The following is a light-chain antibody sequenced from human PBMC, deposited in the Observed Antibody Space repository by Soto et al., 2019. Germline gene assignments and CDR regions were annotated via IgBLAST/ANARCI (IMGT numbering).Light chain of an antibody. CDR1: QSVSDN. CDR2: GAS. CDR3: QQSNNLPYT. J-gene: IGKJ2*01. V-gene: IGKV3-15*01. Sequence: EIVMTQSPATLSVSPGERATLSCRASQSVSDNLAWYQRKPGQAPRLLIYGASTRATGIPARFSGSGSETEFPLTISSLQSEDFAIYYCQQSNNLPYTFGQGTKVDIK.